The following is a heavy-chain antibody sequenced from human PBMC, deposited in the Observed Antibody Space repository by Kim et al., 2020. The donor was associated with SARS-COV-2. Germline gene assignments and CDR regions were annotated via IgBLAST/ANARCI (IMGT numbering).Heavy chain of an antibody. J-gene: IGHJ5*02. CDR3: ARRRSTPMVLGLDWFDP. Sequence: SETLSLTCTVSGGSISSYYWSWIRQPPGKGLEWIGYIYNSGGTNYNPSLKSRVTISVDTSKNQFSLRLSSVTAADTAVYYCARRRSTPMVLGLDWFDPWGQGTLVTVSS. D-gene: IGHD5-18*01. V-gene: IGHV4-59*08. CDR1: GGSISSYY. CDR2: IYNSGGT.